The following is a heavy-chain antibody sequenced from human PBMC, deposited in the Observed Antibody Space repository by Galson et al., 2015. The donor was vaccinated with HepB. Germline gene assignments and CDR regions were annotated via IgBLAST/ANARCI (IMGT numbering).Heavy chain of an antibody. CDR2: IRSKANSYAT. Sequence: SLRLSCAASGFTFSGSAMHWVRQASGKGLEWVGRIRSKANSYATAYAASVKGRFTISRDDSKNTAYLQMNSLKTEDTAVYYCTLVADYLDAFDIWGQGTMVTVSS. CDR3: TLVADYLDAFDI. V-gene: IGHV3-73*01. CDR1: GFTFSGSA. J-gene: IGHJ3*02. D-gene: IGHD4-11*01.